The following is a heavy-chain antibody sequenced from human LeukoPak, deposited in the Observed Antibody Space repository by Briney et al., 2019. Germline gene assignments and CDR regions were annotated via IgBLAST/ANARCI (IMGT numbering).Heavy chain of an antibody. D-gene: IGHD5-18*01. CDR1: GYTFTSYG. Sequence: GASVKVSCKASGYTFTSYGISWVRQAPGQGLEWMGWISAYNGNTNYAQKLQGRVTMTTDTSTSTAYMELRSLRSDDTAVYYCAREGSDTVMVPYFDYWGQGTLVTVSS. CDR3: AREGSDTVMVPYFDY. CDR2: ISAYNGNT. J-gene: IGHJ4*02. V-gene: IGHV1-18*04.